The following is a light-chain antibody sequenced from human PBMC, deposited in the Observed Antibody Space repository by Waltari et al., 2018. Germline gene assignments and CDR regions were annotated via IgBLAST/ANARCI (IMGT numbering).Light chain of an antibody. V-gene: IGKV3-11*01. Sequence: EVVLTQSPATLSLSPGDRATLSCRASQSVSTYLAWYQQKPGQAPRLLIFDASNRATGIPARFSGSVSGTDFSLTISSLGPEDFAVYYCQQRRKWRTFGQGTKLEI. CDR1: QSVSTY. J-gene: IGKJ2*01. CDR2: DAS. CDR3: QQRRKWRT.